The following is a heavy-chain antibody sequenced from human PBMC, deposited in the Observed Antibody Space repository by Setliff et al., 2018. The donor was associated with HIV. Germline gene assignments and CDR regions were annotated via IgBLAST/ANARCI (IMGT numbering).Heavy chain of an antibody. D-gene: IGHD3-9*01. Sequence: GGSLRLSCAASGFTFSSYSMYWVRQAPGKGLMWVSRLNSDGRSTTYADSVKGRFPISRDNARNTVFLQMNSLRAEDSAVYYCARGDQTGYYTTYYYYMDVWGLGTTVTVSS. J-gene: IGHJ6*03. V-gene: IGHV3-74*01. CDR1: GFTFSSYS. CDR2: LNSDGRST. CDR3: ARGDQTGYYTTYYYYMDV.